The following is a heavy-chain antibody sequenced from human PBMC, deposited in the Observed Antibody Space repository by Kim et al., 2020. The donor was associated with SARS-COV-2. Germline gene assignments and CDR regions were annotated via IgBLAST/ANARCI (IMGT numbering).Heavy chain of an antibody. Sequence: GGSLRLSCAASGFTFSWYAMNWVRQAPGKRLEWVSSTICSGVNTYYADSVKGRFTISRDNSKDTVYLQMNSLGDEDTAVYYCAKGALEGCAGSRCYPFDYWGQGTLLTVSS. D-gene: IGHD2-2*01. CDR1: GFTFSWYA. J-gene: IGHJ4*02. CDR3: AKGALEGCAGSRCYPFDY. V-gene: IGHV3-23*01. CDR2: TICSGVNT.